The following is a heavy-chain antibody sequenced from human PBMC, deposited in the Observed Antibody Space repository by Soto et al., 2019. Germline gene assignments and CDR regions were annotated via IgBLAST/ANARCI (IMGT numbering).Heavy chain of an antibody. Sequence: GESLKISCKCSGYRFTSHWISWVRPLPGKGLEWMGRIDPSDSYTNYSPSFQGHVTISADKSISTAYLQWSSLKASDTAMYYCARLKTSTIFGVVIRGAFDIWGQGTMVTVSS. J-gene: IGHJ3*02. V-gene: IGHV5-10-1*01. D-gene: IGHD3-3*01. CDR1: GYRFTSHW. CDR3: ARLKTSTIFGVVIRGAFDI. CDR2: IDPSDSYT.